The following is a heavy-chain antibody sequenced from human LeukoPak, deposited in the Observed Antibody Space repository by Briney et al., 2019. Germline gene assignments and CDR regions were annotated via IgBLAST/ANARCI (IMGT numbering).Heavy chain of an antibody. V-gene: IGHV3-9*01. Sequence: GGSLRLSCAASGFTFDDYAMPWVRQAPGKGLEWVSGISWNSGSIGYADSVKGRFTISRDNAKNSLYLQMNSLRAEDTALYYCAKDGQYSSSSGFLDYWGQGTLVTVSS. CDR1: GFTFDDYA. J-gene: IGHJ4*02. CDR2: ISWNSGSI. CDR3: AKDGQYSSSSGFLDY. D-gene: IGHD6-6*01.